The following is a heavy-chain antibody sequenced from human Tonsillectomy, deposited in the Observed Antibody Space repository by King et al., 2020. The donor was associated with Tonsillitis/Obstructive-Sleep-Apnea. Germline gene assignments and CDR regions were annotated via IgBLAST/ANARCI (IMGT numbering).Heavy chain of an antibody. Sequence: VQLVESGGGVVQPGRSLRLSCVASGFTFSGSGMHWVRQAPGKGLEWVAVICYDGSNKYYADSVKGRFTISSDNSKNTLYLQINRLRAEDTAVYYCARKGYSSGWYYFDYWGQGTLVTVSS. D-gene: IGHD6-19*01. V-gene: IGHV3-33*01. CDR2: ICYDGSNK. CDR1: GFTFSGSG. CDR3: ARKGYSSGWYYFDY. J-gene: IGHJ4*02.